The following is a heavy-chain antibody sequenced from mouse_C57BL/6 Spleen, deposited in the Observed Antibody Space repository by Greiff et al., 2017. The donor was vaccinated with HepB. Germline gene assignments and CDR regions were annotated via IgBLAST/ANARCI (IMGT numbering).Heavy chain of an antibody. CDR2: IYPGSGNT. CDR3: ARNYYGSSLYAMDY. CDR1: GYTFTDYY. V-gene: IGHV1-76*01. J-gene: IGHJ4*01. Sequence: QVHVKQSGAELVRPGASVKLSCKASGYTFTDYYINWVKQRPGQGLEWIARIYPGSGNTYYNEKFKGKATLTAEKSSSTAYMQLSSLTSEDSAVYFCARNYYGSSLYAMDYWGQGTSVTVSS. D-gene: IGHD1-1*01.